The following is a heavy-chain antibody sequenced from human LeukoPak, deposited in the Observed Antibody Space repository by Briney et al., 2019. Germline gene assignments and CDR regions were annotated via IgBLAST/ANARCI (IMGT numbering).Heavy chain of an antibody. Sequence: GGSLRLSCAASGFTFDDYAMHWVRQAPGKGLEWVSGISWNSGSIGYADSVKGRFTISRDNAKNSLYLQMSSLRAEDTALYYCAKDIGIAVAGGQFDYWGQGTLVTVSS. CDR2: ISWNSGSI. V-gene: IGHV3-9*01. CDR1: GFTFDDYA. CDR3: AKDIGIAVAGGQFDY. D-gene: IGHD6-19*01. J-gene: IGHJ4*02.